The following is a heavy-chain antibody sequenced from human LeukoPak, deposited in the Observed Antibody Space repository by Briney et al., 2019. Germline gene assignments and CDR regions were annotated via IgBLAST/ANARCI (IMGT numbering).Heavy chain of an antibody. J-gene: IGHJ4*02. Sequence: PGGSLRLSCAASGFTFTTYWMGWVRQAPGKRPEWVANINQVGSSKYFVDSVKGRFIISRDNAKNSLYLQMSSLRDEDTAVYYCANLGPPGRDHYLESWGQGTLVTVSS. CDR1: GFTFTTYW. CDR3: ANLGPPGRDHYLES. V-gene: IGHV3-7*01. CDR2: INQVGSSK. D-gene: IGHD5-24*01.